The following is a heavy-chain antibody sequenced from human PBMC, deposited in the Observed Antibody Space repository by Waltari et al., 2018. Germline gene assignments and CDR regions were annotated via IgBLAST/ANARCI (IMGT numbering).Heavy chain of an antibody. CDR1: GGSFSGYY. CDR2: INHSGST. CDR3: AREGATVVTRDAFDI. D-gene: IGHD4-17*01. J-gene: IGHJ3*02. V-gene: IGHV4-34*01. Sequence: QVQLQQWGAGLLKPSETLPLTCAVYGGSFSGYYWSWIRPPPGKGLEWIGEINHSGSTNYNPSLKSRVTISVDTSKNQFSLKLSSVTAADTAVYYCAREGATVVTRDAFDIWGQGTMVTVSS.